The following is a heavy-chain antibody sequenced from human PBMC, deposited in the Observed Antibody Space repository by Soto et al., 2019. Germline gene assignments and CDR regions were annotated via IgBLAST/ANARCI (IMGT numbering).Heavy chain of an antibody. CDR3: ARVSSGQGRWFDT. CDR2: ISGSGGST. CDR1: GFTFSSYA. D-gene: IGHD6-19*01. J-gene: IGHJ5*02. Sequence: EVQLLESGGGLVQPGGSLRLSCAASGFTFSSYAMSWVRQAPGKGLEWVSAISGSGGSTYYADSVKGRFTISRDNSKNRRHRQMISLRPEVTAEDYCARVSSGQGRWFDTWGQGPVVTVS. V-gene: IGHV3-23*01.